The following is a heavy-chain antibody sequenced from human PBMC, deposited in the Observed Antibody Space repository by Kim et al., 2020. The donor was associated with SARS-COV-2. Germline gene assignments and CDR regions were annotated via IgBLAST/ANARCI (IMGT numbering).Heavy chain of an antibody. CDR1: GGTFSSST. Sequence: SVKVSCKVSGGTFSSSTITWVRQPPGQGLEWMGGIIPIFGTANYPQRFQGRVTIIADESTSTAYMELSSLRSEDTAVYYCARAPWMGDLSLPLDYWGQGTTVIVAS. V-gene: IGHV1-69*13. CDR3: ARAPWMGDLSLPLDY. J-gene: IGHJ4*02. CDR2: IIPIFGTA. D-gene: IGHD3-16*02.